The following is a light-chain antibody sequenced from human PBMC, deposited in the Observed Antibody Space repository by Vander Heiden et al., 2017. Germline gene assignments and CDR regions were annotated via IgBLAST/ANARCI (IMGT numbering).Light chain of an antibody. CDR1: QSVSSSY. Sequence: EIVLTQSPGTLSLSPGVRATLSCRASQSVSSSYLAWYQQKPGQAPRLLIYGASSRATGIPDRFSGSGSGTDFTLTISRLEPEDFAVYYCQQDGSSHLFGGGTKVEIK. J-gene: IGKJ4*01. CDR3: QQDGSSHL. V-gene: IGKV3-20*01. CDR2: GAS.